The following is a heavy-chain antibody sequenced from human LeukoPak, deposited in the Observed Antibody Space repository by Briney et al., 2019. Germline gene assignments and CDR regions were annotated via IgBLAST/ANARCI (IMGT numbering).Heavy chain of an antibody. D-gene: IGHD3-10*01. CDR1: GFSLSTSGMC. Sequence: SGPTLVKPTQTLTLTCTFSGFSLSTSGMCVSWIRQPPGKALEWLARIDWDDDKYHSTSLKTRLTISKDTSKNQVVLTMTNMDPVDTATYYCARMTSGSYGKRGFDPWGQGTLSPSPQ. V-gene: IGHV2-70*11. CDR3: ARMTSGSYGKRGFDP. CDR2: IDWDDDK. J-gene: IGHJ5*02.